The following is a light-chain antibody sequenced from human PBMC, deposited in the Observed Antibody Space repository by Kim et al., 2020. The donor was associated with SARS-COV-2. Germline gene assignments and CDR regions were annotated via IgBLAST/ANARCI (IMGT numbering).Light chain of an antibody. CDR3: QQYGSSPPYT. CDR2: GAS. V-gene: IGKV3-20*01. CDR1: QSVSSSY. J-gene: IGKJ2*01. Sequence: SPAESATRSCRASQSVSSSYLAWYQQKPGQAPRLLIYGASSRATGIPDRFSGSGSGTDFTLTISRLEPEDFAVYYCQQYGSSPPYTFGQGTKLEI.